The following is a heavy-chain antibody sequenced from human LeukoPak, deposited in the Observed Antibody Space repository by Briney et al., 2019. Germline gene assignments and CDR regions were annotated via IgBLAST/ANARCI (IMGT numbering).Heavy chain of an antibody. Sequence: SETLSLTCAVYGGSFSGYYWSWIRRPPGKGLEWIGEINHSGSTNYNPSLKSRVTISVDTSKNQFSLKLSSVTAADTAVYYCARGYCSNGVCSENYYNYSMDVWGKGTTVTVSS. CDR1: GGSFSGYY. V-gene: IGHV4-34*01. CDR2: INHSGST. J-gene: IGHJ6*03. D-gene: IGHD2-8*01. CDR3: ARGYCSNGVCSENYYNYSMDV.